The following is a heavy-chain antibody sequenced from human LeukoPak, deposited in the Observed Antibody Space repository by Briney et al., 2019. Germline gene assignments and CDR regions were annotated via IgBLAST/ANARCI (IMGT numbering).Heavy chain of an antibody. V-gene: IGHV1-69*05. J-gene: IGHJ4*02. D-gene: IGHD5-18*01. CDR3: ASCGYSYDYYFDY. CDR1: GGTFSSYA. CDR2: IIPIFGTA. Sequence: GASVKVSCKASGGTFSSYATSWVRQAPGQGLEWMGGIIPIFGTANYAQKFQGRVTITTDESTSTAYMELSSLRSEDTAVYYCASCGYSYDYYFDYWGQGTLVTVSS.